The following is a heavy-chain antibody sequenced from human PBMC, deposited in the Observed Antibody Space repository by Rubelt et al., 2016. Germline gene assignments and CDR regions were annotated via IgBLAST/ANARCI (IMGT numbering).Heavy chain of an antibody. J-gene: IGHJ5*02. Sequence: QLQLQESGPGLVKPSETLSLTCTVSGGSIRSRSYYWGWIRQPPGKGLEWIGSIHYSGSTYYNPSLKSRVTISADTSKKHVSLELSSVAAAETAIETWASSSDSSSWGDCDAWGQGSLVTGSS. CDR2: IHYSGST. V-gene: IGHV4-39*01. D-gene: IGHD6-13*01. CDR3: ASSSDSSSWGDCDA. CDR1: GGSIRSRSYY.